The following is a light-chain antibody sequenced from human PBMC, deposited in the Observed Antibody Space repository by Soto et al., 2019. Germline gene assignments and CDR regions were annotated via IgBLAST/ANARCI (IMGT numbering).Light chain of an antibody. Sequence: EIVLTQSPATLSLSPGERATLSCRASQSVSSYLAWYQQKPGQAPRLLIYDASNRAAGIPARFSGSRSGTDFTLTISSLEPEDFAVYYCQQRTNWPPTWTFDQGTRVEIK. CDR3: QQRTNWPPTWT. V-gene: IGKV3-11*01. CDR1: QSVSSY. CDR2: DAS. J-gene: IGKJ1*01.